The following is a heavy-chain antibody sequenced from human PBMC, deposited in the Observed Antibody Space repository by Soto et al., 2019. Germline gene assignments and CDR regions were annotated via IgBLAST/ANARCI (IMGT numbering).Heavy chain of an antibody. Sequence: QVQLVQSGAEVKKPGSSVKVSCKASGGTFSSYTISWVRQAPGQGLEWMGRIIPILGIANYAQKFQGRVTITADKSTSTAYMELSSLRSEDTAVYYCARGGYYPDGDYYYYYMDVWGKGTTVTVSS. V-gene: IGHV1-69*02. CDR3: ARGGYYPDGDYYYYYMDV. J-gene: IGHJ6*03. D-gene: IGHD1-26*01. CDR2: IIPILGIA. CDR1: GGTFSSYT.